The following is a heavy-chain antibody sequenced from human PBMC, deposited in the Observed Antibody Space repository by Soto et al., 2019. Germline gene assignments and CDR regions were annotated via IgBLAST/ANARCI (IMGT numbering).Heavy chain of an antibody. CDR3: AHPRGYGVFDAVDI. Sequence: PGGSLRLSCTASGFILSNYAMNWVRQAPGKGLEWVSAISSVGGSTYYAESVRGRFTISRDNSINTLYLQMSSLRTEDTAVYYCAHPRGYGVFDAVDIWGQGTMVTVSS. CDR1: GFILSNYA. V-gene: IGHV3-23*01. J-gene: IGHJ3*02. CDR2: ISSVGGST. D-gene: IGHD4-17*01.